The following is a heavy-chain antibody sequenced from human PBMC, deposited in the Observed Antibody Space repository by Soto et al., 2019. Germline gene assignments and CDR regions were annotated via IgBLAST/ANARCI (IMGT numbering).Heavy chain of an antibody. CDR3: ARSTRLHFFAMDV. CDR1: GFSLSTEKMR. CDR2: IDWDDNK. J-gene: IGHJ6*02. Sequence: SGPTLVNPTQTLRLTCNFSGFSLSTEKMRLSWIRQSPGKALEWLVRIDWDDNKFYRTSLKTRLTISKETSKDQVVLTMTNMDPVDSGTYYCARSTRLHFFAMDVWGQGTTVTVSS. D-gene: IGHD5-12*01. V-gene: IGHV2-70*04.